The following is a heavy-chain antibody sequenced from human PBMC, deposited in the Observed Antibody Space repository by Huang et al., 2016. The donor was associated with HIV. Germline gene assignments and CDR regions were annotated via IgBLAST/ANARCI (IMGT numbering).Heavy chain of an antibody. Sequence: QVQLVQSGAEVKNPGASVRVSCKASGHTFTDSNIHWVRQAPGQGLEGLGGINPKGGGTIYAPIFPGRITMTRDTTISTVHMDRRRIQSDDTAVYFCARDWSFGSSTSPADWGQGTLVTVSS. CDR2: INPKGGGT. J-gene: IGHJ4*02. V-gene: IGHV1-2*02. CDR3: ARDWSFGSSTSPAD. D-gene: IGHD6-6*01. CDR1: GHTFTDSN.